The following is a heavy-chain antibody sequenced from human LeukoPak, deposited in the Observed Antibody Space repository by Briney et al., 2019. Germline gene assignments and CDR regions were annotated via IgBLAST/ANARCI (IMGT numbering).Heavy chain of an antibody. CDR2: ISSSSSTI. Sequence: GGSLRLSCAASGFTFSSYSMNWVRQAPGKGLEWVSYISSSSSTIYYADSVKGRFTISRDNAKKSLYLQMNSLRAEDTAVYYCYPSREYYYDSSGYAGYWGQGTLVTVSS. D-gene: IGHD3-22*01. CDR3: YPSREYYYDSSGYAGY. V-gene: IGHV3-48*04. J-gene: IGHJ4*02. CDR1: GFTFSSYS.